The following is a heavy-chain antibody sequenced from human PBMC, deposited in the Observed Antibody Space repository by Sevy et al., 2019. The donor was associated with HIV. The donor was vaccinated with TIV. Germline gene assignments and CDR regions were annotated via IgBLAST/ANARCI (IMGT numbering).Heavy chain of an antibody. D-gene: IGHD2-2*01. V-gene: IGHV3-23*01. CDR2: ISGSGGST. J-gene: IGHJ4*02. Sequence: GGSLRLSCAASGFTFSSYAMSWVRQAPGKGLEWVSAISGSGGSTYYADSVKGRFTISRDNSKNTLYLQMNSLRAEDTAVYYCAKDHIVVVPAAHYLDYWGQGTLVTVSS. CDR3: AKDHIVVVPAAHYLDY. CDR1: GFTFSSYA.